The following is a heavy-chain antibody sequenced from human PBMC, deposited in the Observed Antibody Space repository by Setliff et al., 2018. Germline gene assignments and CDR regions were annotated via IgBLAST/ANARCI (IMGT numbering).Heavy chain of an antibody. CDR2: INHSGSS. J-gene: IGHJ6*03. Sequence: SETLSLTCTVSGASINSHYWSWIRQPPGKGLEWIGKINHSGSSTYNPSLKSRVTISLYTSKSQFSLTLSPVTAADTAVHYCARGGGYNSGSYQGGFYYMDVWGKGTTVTVSS. D-gene: IGHD6-19*01. CDR1: GASINSHY. V-gene: IGHV4-34*01. CDR3: ARGGGYNSGSYQGGFYYMDV.